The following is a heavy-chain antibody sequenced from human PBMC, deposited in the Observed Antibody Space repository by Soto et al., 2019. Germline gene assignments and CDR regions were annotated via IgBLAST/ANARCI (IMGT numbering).Heavy chain of an antibody. Sequence: GGSLRLSCAASGFTFSNAWMSWVRQAPGKGLEWVGRIKSKTDGGTTDYAAPVKGRFTISRDDSKNTLYLQMNSLKTEDTAVYYCTTVPHSSSSDYYYYYGMDVWGQGTTVTVSS. V-gene: IGHV3-15*01. CDR1: GFTFSNAW. CDR2: IKSKTDGGTT. D-gene: IGHD6-6*01. CDR3: TTVPHSSSSDYYYYYGMDV. J-gene: IGHJ6*02.